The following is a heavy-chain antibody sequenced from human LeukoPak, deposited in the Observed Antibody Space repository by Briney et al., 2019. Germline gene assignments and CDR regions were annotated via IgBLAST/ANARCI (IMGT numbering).Heavy chain of an antibody. D-gene: IGHD4-17*01. Sequence: PSQTLSLTCTVSGGSISSGGYYWSWIRQHPGKGLEWIGYIYYSGSTNYNPSLKSRVTISVDTSKNQFSLKLSSVTAADTAVYYCARLPSTVTYYYYYGMDVWGQGTTVTVSS. J-gene: IGHJ6*02. CDR3: ARLPSTVTYYYYYGMDV. CDR2: IYYSGST. V-gene: IGHV4-31*03. CDR1: GGSISSGGYY.